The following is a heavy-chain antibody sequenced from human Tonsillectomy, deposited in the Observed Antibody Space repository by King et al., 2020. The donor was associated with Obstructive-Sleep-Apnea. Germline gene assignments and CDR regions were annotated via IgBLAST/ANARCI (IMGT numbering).Heavy chain of an antibody. V-gene: IGHV3-20*01. CDR3: ARELHKRAFDY. J-gene: IGHJ4*02. Sequence: VQLVESGGGVVRPGGSLRLSCAASGFTFDDYGMSWVRQAPGKGLEWGSVINLNVGITGYADSVKGRFTISRDNAKNSLYLQMNSLRAEDTALYHCARELHKRAFDYWGQGTLVTVSS. CDR1: GFTFDDYG. CDR2: INLNVGIT. D-gene: IGHD2-21*01.